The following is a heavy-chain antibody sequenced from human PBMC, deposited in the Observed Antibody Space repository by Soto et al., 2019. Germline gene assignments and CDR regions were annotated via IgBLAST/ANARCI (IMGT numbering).Heavy chain of an antibody. CDR1: GYTFTTYG. J-gene: IGHJ4*02. CDR2: INAYNGNT. D-gene: IGHD6-19*01. V-gene: IGHV1-18*01. Sequence: QVQLVQSGAEVKEPGASVKVSCKASGYTFTTYGISWVRQAPGQGLEWMGWINAYNGNTNDAQNLQGRVTMTTDTSTSTTYMELRSLRSDDTAVYYCARDPVAGTYFDYWGQGTLVTVSS. CDR3: ARDPVAGTYFDY.